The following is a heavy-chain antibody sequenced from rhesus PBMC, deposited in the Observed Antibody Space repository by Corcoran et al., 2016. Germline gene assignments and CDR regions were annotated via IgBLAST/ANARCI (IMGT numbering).Heavy chain of an antibody. D-gene: IGHD6-31*01. J-gene: IGHJ4*01. V-gene: IGHV4-80*01. CDR3: ARYSSGWFYDY. CDR2: INGNSGST. CDR1: GGSFSSYW. Sequence: QVQLQESGPGLVKPSETLSLTCAVSGGSFSSYWWSWIRQPPGKGLEWIGEINGNSGSTNYNPSLQSRVTISKGASKNQFSLKLSSVTAADTAVYYCARYSSGWFYDYWGQGVLVTVSS.